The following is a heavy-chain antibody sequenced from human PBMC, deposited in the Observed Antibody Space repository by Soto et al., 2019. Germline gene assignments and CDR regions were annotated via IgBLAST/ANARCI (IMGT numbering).Heavy chain of an antibody. D-gene: IGHD5-12*01. CDR1: GYTFTDYG. V-gene: IGHV1-8*01. Sequence: ASVKVSCKASGYTFTDYGINWVRQATGQGLEWIGWMNPKSGDTVYAQKFQGRVSMTRATSISTAYMELNSLKSEDTAVYNSAIDPFKYGGYDPLFDYWGQGTLVTVSS. J-gene: IGHJ4*02. CDR2: MNPKSGDT. CDR3: AIDPFKYGGYDPLFDY.